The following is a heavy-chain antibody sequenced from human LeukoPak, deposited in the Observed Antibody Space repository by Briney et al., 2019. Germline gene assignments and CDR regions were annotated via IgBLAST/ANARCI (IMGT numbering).Heavy chain of an antibody. CDR3: AREGRQDYVYFDY. V-gene: IGHV4-59*01. CDR2: INYSGNT. J-gene: IGHJ4*02. CDR1: GGSISDYY. Sequence: PSETLSLTCTVSGGSISDYYWSWIRQPHGRGLEWIGYINYSGNTNYNPPRKSRVTISVDTSKNQFSLRLTSVTAADTAVFYCAREGRQDYVYFDYWGQGSLVTVSS. D-gene: IGHD4-17*01.